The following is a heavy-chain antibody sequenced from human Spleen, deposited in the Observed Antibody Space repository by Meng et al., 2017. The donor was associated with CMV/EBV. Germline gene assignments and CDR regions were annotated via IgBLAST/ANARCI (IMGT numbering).Heavy chain of an antibody. D-gene: IGHD4-11*01. CDR2: IYSGGTT. Sequence: GGSLRLSCAASGFTVSNSYMSWVRQAPGKGLEWVSIIYSGGTTYYADSVKGRFTISRDNSRNTLFLQMNSLRIEDTAVYYCARGGLQLVRGPFDFWGQGTLVTVSS. V-gene: IGHV3-66*02. CDR1: GFTVSNSY. CDR3: ARGGLQLVRGPFDF. J-gene: IGHJ4*02.